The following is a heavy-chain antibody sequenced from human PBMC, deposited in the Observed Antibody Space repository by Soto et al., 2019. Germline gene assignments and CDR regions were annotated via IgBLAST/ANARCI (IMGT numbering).Heavy chain of an antibody. CDR1: GYTFTSYG. D-gene: IGHD3-9*01. CDR3: AREKEYYVILTGYYDRFDP. CDR2: ISAYNGKT. Sequence: QVQLVQSGAEVKKPGASVKVSCKASGYTFTSYGISWVRQAPGQGREWMEWISAYNGKTKYAQKLQGKVTMTTDTSTSTAYMELRSLRCDDAAVYYWAREKEYYVILTGYYDRFDPWCQGTLVTVSS. J-gene: IGHJ5*02. V-gene: IGHV1-18*01.